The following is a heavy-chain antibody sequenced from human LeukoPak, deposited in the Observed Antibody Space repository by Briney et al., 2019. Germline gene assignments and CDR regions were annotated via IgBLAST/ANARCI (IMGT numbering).Heavy chain of an antibody. CDR2: INAFNGDR. CDR1: GYSFTNYG. V-gene: IGHV1-18*01. Sequence: AAGKVSCKASGYSFTNYGFTWVRHPPGLGLEWVGWINAFNGDRDHAQKFQGRVTMTTDTSTSTAYMELRSLRSDDTAVYYCARDGSGTWSDPWGQGTLVTVSS. D-gene: IGHD3-10*01. J-gene: IGHJ5*02. CDR3: ARDGSGTWSDP.